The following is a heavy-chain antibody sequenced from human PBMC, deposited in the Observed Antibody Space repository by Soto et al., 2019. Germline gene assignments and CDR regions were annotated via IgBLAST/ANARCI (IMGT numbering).Heavy chain of an antibody. Sequence: SETLSLTCTVSGSSINSGDYYWIWLRQPPGKGLEWIGNIYNSGSTYYNPSLKSRAGISVDSSKSQVYLKLTSVTAAYTAVYFCARILMNYSRLDYWGQGALVTVSS. J-gene: IGHJ4*02. D-gene: IGHD2-8*01. CDR2: IYNSGST. CDR3: ARILMNYSRLDY. CDR1: GSSINSGDYY. V-gene: IGHV4-30-4*08.